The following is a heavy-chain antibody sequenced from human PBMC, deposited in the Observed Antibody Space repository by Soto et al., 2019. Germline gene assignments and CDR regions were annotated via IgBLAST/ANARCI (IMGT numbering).Heavy chain of an antibody. CDR3: ARHLRVGAIDAFDI. J-gene: IGHJ3*02. V-gene: IGHV5-51*01. CDR2: IYPGDSDT. D-gene: IGHD1-26*01. CDR1: GYSFTTYW. Sequence: PGESLKSSCKASGYSFTTYWIGWVRQMPGKGLEWMGIIYPGDSDTRYSPSFQGQVTISVDKSISTAYLQWSSLKASDIAMYYCARHLRVGAIDAFDIWGQGTMVTVSS.